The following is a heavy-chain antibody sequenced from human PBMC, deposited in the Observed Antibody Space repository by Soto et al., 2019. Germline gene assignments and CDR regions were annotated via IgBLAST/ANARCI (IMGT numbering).Heavy chain of an antibody. D-gene: IGHD7-27*01. CDR2: VSGSGGPT. J-gene: IGHJ4*01. V-gene: IGHV3-23*01. Sequence: PGGSLRLSCAASGFTFSSYAMSWVRQAPGKGLEWVSGVSGSGGPTYYAYSVKGRFTISRDNSKNTLYLHMNSLRAEDTAIYFFAKEVYPNSPPSEFGYGGQGTQVTVSS. CDR3: AKEVYPNSPPSEFGY. CDR1: GFTFSSYA.